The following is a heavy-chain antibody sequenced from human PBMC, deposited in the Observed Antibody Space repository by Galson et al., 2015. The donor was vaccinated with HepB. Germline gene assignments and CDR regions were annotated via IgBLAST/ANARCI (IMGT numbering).Heavy chain of an antibody. CDR1: GFTFSNAW. Sequence: SLRLSCAASGFTFSNAWMSWVRQAPGKGLEWVGRIKSKTDGGTTDYAAPVKGRFTISRDDSKNTLYLQMNSLKTEDTAVYYCTTGFPMIVVVDDAFDIWGQGTMVTVSS. CDR2: IKSKTDGGTT. D-gene: IGHD3-22*01. J-gene: IGHJ3*02. V-gene: IGHV3-15*01. CDR3: TTGFPMIVVVDDAFDI.